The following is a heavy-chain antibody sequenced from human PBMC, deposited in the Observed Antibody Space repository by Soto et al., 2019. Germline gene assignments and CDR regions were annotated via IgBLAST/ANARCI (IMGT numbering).Heavy chain of an antibody. V-gene: IGHV4-31*03. J-gene: IGHJ5*02. CDR3: ARRLDDTPETFFNWFDP. CDR1: GGSINTGGYY. Sequence: QVQLQESGPGLVKPSQTLSLTCTVSGGSINTGGYYWGWIRRLPGEGLEWIGHIFYTGTAYYNPSLRSRVTVSIDTSANQFSLHMYSVTAADTAMYYCARRLDDTPETFFNWFDPWGQGILVTVSS. D-gene: IGHD2-15*01. CDR2: IFYTGTA.